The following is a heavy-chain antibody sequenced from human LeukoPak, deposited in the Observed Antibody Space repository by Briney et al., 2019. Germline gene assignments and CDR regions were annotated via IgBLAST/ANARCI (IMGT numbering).Heavy chain of an antibody. CDR3: STGSGHAFDI. V-gene: IGHV3-74*01. J-gene: IGHJ3*02. Sequence: PGGSLRLSCAASGFTFSCYSMNWVRQAPGKGLVWVSRINSDGSSTSYADSVKGRFTISRDNAKNTLYEQMNSLRAEDTAVYYCSTGSGHAFDIWGRGTTVTVSS. CDR1: GFTFSCYS. D-gene: IGHD3-10*01. CDR2: INSDGSST.